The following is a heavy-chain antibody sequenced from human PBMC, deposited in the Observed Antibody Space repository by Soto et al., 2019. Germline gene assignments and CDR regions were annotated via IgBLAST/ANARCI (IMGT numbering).Heavy chain of an antibody. V-gene: IGHV1-69*06. CDR2: IIPIFGTA. CDR3: ARDRGYCSSTNGYTGNWFDP. CDR1: GCTFSSYA. J-gene: IGHJ5*02. Sequence: ASVKVSCKASGCTFSSYAISWVRQAPGQGLEWMGGIIPIFGTANYAQKFQGRVTITADKSTSTAYMELSSLTYEDTAVYYCARDRGYCSSTNGYTGNWFDPWGQGTLVTVSS. D-gene: IGHD2-2*02.